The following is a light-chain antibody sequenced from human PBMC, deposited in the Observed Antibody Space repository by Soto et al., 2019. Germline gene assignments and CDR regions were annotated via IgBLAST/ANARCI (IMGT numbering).Light chain of an antibody. Sequence: DVQLTHSPSFMSLSAGDRVTITCRASQGISNSLAWYQQKPGKAPKLLIYAQSNLQSGVPSRFTGSRSGTAFSLTITSLQVEDFETYYCQQSYSDPQTFGQGTKVDIK. CDR1: QGISNS. CDR3: QQSYSDPQT. V-gene: IGKV1-9*01. CDR2: AQS. J-gene: IGKJ1*01.